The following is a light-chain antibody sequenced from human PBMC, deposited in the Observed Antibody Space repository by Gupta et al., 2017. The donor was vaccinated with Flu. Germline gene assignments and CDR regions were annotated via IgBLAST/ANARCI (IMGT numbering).Light chain of an antibody. CDR1: SSDVGGYNY. Sequence: VLPQPASVSVSPGQSTTISCTGTSSDVGGYNYVSWYKHHPGKAPKLIIYEVSNRPSGVSNRFPGSKSGNTASLTISGLQAEDEADYYCSSYTSGSTYVFGTGTKVTVL. J-gene: IGLJ1*01. CDR3: SSYTSGSTYV. CDR2: EVS. V-gene: IGLV2-14*01.